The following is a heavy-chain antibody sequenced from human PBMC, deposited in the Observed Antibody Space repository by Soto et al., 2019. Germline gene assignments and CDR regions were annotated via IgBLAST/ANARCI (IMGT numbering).Heavy chain of an antibody. J-gene: IGHJ4*02. Sequence: QVQLVESGGGLVKPGGSLRLSCAASGFTFSDYYMSWIRQAPGKGLEWVSYISSSSSYTNYADSVKGRFTISRDNAKNSLYLPMNSLRAEDTAVYYCARRSYGSGSYYNDYWGQGTLVTVSS. CDR2: ISSSSSYT. CDR3: ARRSYGSGSYYNDY. CDR1: GFTFSDYY. V-gene: IGHV3-11*06. D-gene: IGHD3-10*01.